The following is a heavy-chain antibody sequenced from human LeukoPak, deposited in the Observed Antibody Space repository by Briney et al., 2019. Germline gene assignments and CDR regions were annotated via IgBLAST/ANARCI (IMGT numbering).Heavy chain of an antibody. D-gene: IGHD6-13*01. V-gene: IGHV3-30*18. CDR2: ISSDGSNK. CDR1: GFTLSTYG. CDR3: AKDAAGPEY. Sequence: PGTSLRLSCAASGFTLSTYGMHWVRQAPGKGLEWVAVISSDGSNKFYADSVKGRFTISRDGSKNTLYLQMNSLRVEDTAIYYCAKDAAGPEYWGQGTLVTVSS. J-gene: IGHJ4*02.